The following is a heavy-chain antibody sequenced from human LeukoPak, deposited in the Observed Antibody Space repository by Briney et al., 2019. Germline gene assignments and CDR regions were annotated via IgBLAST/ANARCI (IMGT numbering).Heavy chain of an antibody. Sequence: SVKVSCKASGCTFSSYAISWVRQAPGQGLEWMGGIIPIFGTANYAQKFQGRVTITTDESTSTAYMELSSLRSEDTAVYYCARDVQNATITIFGVVRDYYYMDVWGKGTPVTVSS. D-gene: IGHD3-3*01. V-gene: IGHV1-69*05. J-gene: IGHJ6*03. CDR2: IIPIFGTA. CDR1: GCTFSSYA. CDR3: ARDVQNATITIFGVVRDYYYMDV.